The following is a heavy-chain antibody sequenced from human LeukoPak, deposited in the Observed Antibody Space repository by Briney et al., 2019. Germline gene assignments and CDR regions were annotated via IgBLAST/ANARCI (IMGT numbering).Heavy chain of an antibody. Sequence: PGGSLRLSCAASGFPFNSYEMNWVRQAPGKGLEWVSYISSSGSSIYYADSLKGRFTISRDNAKNSLYLQMNSLRAEDTAVYYCAGPPYGDYTLFDYWGQGTLVTVSS. D-gene: IGHD4-17*01. J-gene: IGHJ4*02. CDR1: GFPFNSYE. CDR3: AGPPYGDYTLFDY. CDR2: ISSSGSSI. V-gene: IGHV3-48*03.